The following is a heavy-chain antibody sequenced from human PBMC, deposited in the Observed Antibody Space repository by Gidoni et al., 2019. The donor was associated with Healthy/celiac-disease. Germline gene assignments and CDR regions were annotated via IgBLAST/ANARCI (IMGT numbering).Heavy chain of an antibody. D-gene: IGHD3-3*01. CDR3: ARGNNYDFWSGYSGEYNWFDP. Sequence: QVQLVQSGAEVKKPGASVKVSCKASGYTFTSYAMHLVRQAPGQRLEWMGWINAGNGNTKYSQKFQGRVTITRDTSASTAYMELSSLRSEDTAVYYCARGNNYDFWSGYSGEYNWFDPWGQGTLVTVSS. CDR1: GYTFTSYA. J-gene: IGHJ5*02. CDR2: INAGNGNT. V-gene: IGHV1-3*01.